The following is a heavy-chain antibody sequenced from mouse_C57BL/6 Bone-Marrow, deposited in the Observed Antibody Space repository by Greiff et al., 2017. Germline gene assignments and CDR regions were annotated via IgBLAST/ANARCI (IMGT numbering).Heavy chain of an antibody. CDR1: GYTFTSYW. J-gene: IGHJ1*03. D-gene: IGHD1-1*01. V-gene: IGHV1-55*01. CDR2: IYPGSGST. Sequence: VQLQQPGAELVKPGASVKMSCKASGYTFTSYWITWVKQRPGQGLEWIGDIYPGSGSTNYNEKFKSKATLTVDTSSSTAYMQLSSLTSEDSAVYYCAREAGDYYGSSHWYFDVWGTGTTVTVSS. CDR3: AREAGDYYGSSHWYFDV.